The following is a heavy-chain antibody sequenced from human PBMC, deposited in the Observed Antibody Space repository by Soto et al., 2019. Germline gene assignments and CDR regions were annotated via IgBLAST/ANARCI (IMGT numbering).Heavy chain of an antibody. V-gene: IGHV4-59*08. CDR1: GGSISSNY. CDR3: ATGVATTEWDS. J-gene: IGHJ4*02. Sequence: KPSETLSLTCTVSGGSISSNYWSWIRQPPGKGLEWIAYVFYSGHSDYNPSLKSRVTISVDTSKNQFSLTMTSVTAADTAVYYCATGVATTEWDSWGQGTLVTVSS. CDR2: VFYSGHS. D-gene: IGHD5-12*01.